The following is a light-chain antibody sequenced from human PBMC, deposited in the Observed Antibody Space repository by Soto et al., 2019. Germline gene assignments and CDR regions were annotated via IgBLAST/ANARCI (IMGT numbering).Light chain of an antibody. CDR2: DAS. CDR3: QQYSSNFYT. J-gene: IGKJ2*01. V-gene: IGKV1-5*01. CDR1: QSISSH. Sequence: DIQMTQSPSTQSASVGDRVTITCRASQSISSHLAWYQQKPGKAPEVLIYDASTLESGVSSRFSGSGSGTKFTLTISNLQPDDFATYFCQQYSSNFYTFGQGTKVEIK.